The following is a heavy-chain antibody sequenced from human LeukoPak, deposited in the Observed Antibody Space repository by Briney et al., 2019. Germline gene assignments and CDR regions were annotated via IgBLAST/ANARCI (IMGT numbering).Heavy chain of an antibody. CDR1: GGSISSSSYY. D-gene: IGHD3-10*01. J-gene: IGHJ4*02. CDR2: IYYSGST. Sequence: SETLSLTCTVSGGSISSSSYYWGWIRQPPGKGLEWIGSIYYSGSTYYNPSLKSRVAISVDTSKNQFSLKPSSVTAADTAVYYCASFVGRGGGDYWGQGTLVTVSS. CDR3: ASFVGRGGGDY. V-gene: IGHV4-39*01.